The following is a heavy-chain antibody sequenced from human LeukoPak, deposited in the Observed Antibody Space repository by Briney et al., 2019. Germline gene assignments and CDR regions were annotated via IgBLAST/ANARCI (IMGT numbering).Heavy chain of an antibody. J-gene: IGHJ4*02. CDR1: GFTFSNAW. CDR2: ISSSSSTI. CDR3: ARDRGGSYSAIDY. V-gene: IGHV3-48*04. Sequence: GGSLRLSCAASGFTFSNAWMNWVRQAPGKGLEWVSFISSSSSTIYYADSVKGRFTISRDNAKNSLYLQMNSLRAEDTAVYYCARDRGGSYSAIDYWGQGTLVTVSS. D-gene: IGHD1-26*01.